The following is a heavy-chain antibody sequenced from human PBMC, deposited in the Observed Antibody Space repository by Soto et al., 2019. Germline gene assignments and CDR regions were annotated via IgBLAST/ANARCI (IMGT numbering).Heavy chain of an antibody. Sequence: SETLSLTCSVSGGSISSFAYYWGWIRQPPGKGLEWIGTVYYNENTYYNPSLKSRVTISVDTAKNQFSLNLRSVTAADTAIYFCARRERYYGSPGWFDPWGQGTLVTVSS. CDR3: ARRERYYGSPGWFDP. CDR1: GGSISSFAYY. V-gene: IGHV4-39*01. J-gene: IGHJ5*02. CDR2: VYYNENT. D-gene: IGHD3-10*01.